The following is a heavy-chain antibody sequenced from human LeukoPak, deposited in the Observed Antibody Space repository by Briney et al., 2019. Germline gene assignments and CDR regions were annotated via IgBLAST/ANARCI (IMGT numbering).Heavy chain of an antibody. CDR2: IYHSGST. V-gene: IGHV4-30-2*01. J-gene: IGHJ4*02. D-gene: IGHD3-3*01. Sequence: SETLSLTCTVSGGSISSGGYYWSWIRQPPGKGLEWIGYIYHSGSTYYNPSLKSRVTISVDRSKNQFSLKLSSVTAADTAVYYCARVIFSQYYDFWSGYFFDYWGQGTLVTVSS. CDR1: GGSISSGGYY. CDR3: ARVIFSQYYDFWSGYFFDY.